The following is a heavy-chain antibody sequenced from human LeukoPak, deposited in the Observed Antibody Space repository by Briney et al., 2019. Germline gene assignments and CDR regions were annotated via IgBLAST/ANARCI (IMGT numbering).Heavy chain of an antibody. CDR1: GYTFTSYA. D-gene: IGHD3-3*01. CDR3: ARAPRSRAYYDFWSGFDY. V-gene: IGHV1-46*01. CDR2: INPSGGST. Sequence: ASVKVSCKASGYTFTSYAMNWVRQAPGQGLEWMGIINPSGGSTTYAQKFQGRVAMTRDTSTGTVYMVLSSLRSEDTAVYYCARAPRSRAYYDFWSGFDYWGQGTLVTVSS. J-gene: IGHJ4*02.